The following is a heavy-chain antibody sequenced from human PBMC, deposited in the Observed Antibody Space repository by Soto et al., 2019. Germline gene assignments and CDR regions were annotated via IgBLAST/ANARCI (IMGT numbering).Heavy chain of an antibody. D-gene: IGHD4-17*01. J-gene: IGHJ4*02. CDR2: ITDNGGRT. V-gene: IGHV3-23*01. CDR1: GFTFSRDG. Sequence: GGSLRLSCAASGFTFSRDGMSWVRQAPGKGLEWVSLITDNGGRTYYADSVKGRFTISRDNTKNTLFLQMDSLRTEDTAVYYCAKERATTTAFDYWGQGALVTSPQ. CDR3: AKERATTTAFDY.